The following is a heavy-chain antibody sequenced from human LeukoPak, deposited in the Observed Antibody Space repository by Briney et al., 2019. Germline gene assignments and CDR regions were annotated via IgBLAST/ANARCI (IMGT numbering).Heavy chain of an antibody. CDR3: ARHMGVPEWFDP. J-gene: IGHJ5*02. V-gene: IGHV3-23*01. D-gene: IGHD2-2*01. CDR1: GGSFSGYY. CDR2: ISGSGGST. Sequence: ETLSLTCAVYGGSFSGYYWSWVRQAPGKGLEWVSAISGSGGSTYYADSVKGRFTISRDNSKNTLYLQMNSLRAEDTAVYYCARHMGVPEWFDPWGQGTLVTVSS.